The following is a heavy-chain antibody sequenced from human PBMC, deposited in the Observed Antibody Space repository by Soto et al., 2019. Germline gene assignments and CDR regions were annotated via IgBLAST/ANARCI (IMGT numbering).Heavy chain of an antibody. V-gene: IGHV1-18*01. Sequence: QVQLVQSGAEVKKPGASVKVSCKASGYTFTSYGISWVRQAPGRGLEWMGWISAYNGNTNYAQKLQGRVTMTTDTSTSTAYMELRSLRSDDTAVYYCAREKVGYCSSTSCFYYYYYGMDVWGQGTTVTVSS. CDR1: GYTFTSYG. D-gene: IGHD2-2*01. CDR3: AREKVGYCSSTSCFYYYYYGMDV. J-gene: IGHJ6*02. CDR2: ISAYNGNT.